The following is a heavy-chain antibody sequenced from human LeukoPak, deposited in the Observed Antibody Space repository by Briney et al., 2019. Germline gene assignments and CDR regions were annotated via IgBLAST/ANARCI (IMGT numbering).Heavy chain of an antibody. V-gene: IGHV3-23*01. J-gene: IGHJ4*02. D-gene: IGHD3-3*01. Sequence: HPGGSLRLSCAASGLTFSSYAMSWVRQAPGKGLEWVSAISGSSGHTYYADSVKGRFTISRDNSKNTLYLQMDSLRAEDTAVYYCAKVGFSEMEWLLYSDHWGQGTLVTVSS. CDR1: GLTFSSYA. CDR2: ISGSSGHT. CDR3: AKVGFSEMEWLLYSDH.